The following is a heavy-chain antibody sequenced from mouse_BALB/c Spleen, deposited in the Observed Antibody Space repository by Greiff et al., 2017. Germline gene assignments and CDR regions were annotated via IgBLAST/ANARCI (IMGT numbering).Heavy chain of an antibody. Sequence: VQLQQSGPSLVQPSQSLSITCTVSGFSLTSYGVHWVRQSPGKGLEWLGVIWRGGSTDYNAAFMSRLSITKDNSKSQVFFKMNSLQADDTAIYYCAKNWRYYGSSYLYYAMDYWGQGTSVTVSS. V-gene: IGHV2-5-1*01. J-gene: IGHJ4*01. D-gene: IGHD1-1*01. CDR1: GFSLTSYG. CDR3: AKNWRYYGSSYLYYAMDY. CDR2: IWRGGST.